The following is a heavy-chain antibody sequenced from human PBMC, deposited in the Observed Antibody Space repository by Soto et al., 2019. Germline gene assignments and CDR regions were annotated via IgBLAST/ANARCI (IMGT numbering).Heavy chain of an antibody. Sequence: QVQLVESGGGVVQPGRSLRLSCAASGFTFSSYAMHWVRQAPGKGLEWVAVISYDGSNKYYADSVKGRFTISRDNSKNALYLQMNGLRAEDTAVYYCARGTCSGGSGYNYYYYGMDVWGQGTTVTVSS. J-gene: IGHJ6*02. CDR1: GFTFSSYA. CDR3: ARGTCSGGSGYNYYYYGMDV. CDR2: ISYDGSNK. V-gene: IGHV3-30-3*01. D-gene: IGHD2-15*01.